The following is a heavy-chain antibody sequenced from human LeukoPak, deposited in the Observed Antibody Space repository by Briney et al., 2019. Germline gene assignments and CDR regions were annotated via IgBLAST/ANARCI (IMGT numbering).Heavy chain of an antibody. Sequence: ASVTVSCKVSGYTLTELSMHWVRQAPGKGLEWMGGFDPEDGETIYAQKFQGRVTMTEDTSTDTAYMELSSLRSEDTAVYYCATILYDSGYAFDIWGQGTMVNVSS. CDR3: ATILYDSGYAFDI. J-gene: IGHJ3*02. D-gene: IGHD3-22*01. CDR1: GYTLTELS. V-gene: IGHV1-24*01. CDR2: FDPEDGET.